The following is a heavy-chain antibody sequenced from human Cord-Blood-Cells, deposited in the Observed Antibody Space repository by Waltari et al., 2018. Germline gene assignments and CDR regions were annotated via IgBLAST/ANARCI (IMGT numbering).Heavy chain of an antibody. CDR3: ARGRIAARFDY. J-gene: IGHJ4*02. D-gene: IGHD6-6*01. Sequence: QVQLQESGPGLVKPSETLSLTCTVSGGSISSHYWRWIRQPPGKGLEWIGYIYYSGSTNYNPSLKSRVTISVDTSKNQFSLKLSSVTAADTAVYYCARGRIAARFDYWGQGTLVTVSS. CDR1: GGSISSHY. CDR2: IYYSGST. V-gene: IGHV4-59*11.